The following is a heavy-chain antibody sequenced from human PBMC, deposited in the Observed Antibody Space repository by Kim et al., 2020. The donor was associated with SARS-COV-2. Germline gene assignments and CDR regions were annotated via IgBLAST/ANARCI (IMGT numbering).Heavy chain of an antibody. CDR2: INTKTGDS. CDR3: ARAADFTSGPGWYFDL. CDR1: GYSFTSYA. Sequence: ASVKVSCKASGYSFTSYAVNWVRQAPGQGLQWMGWINTKTGDSRYAQDFTGRFVFSLDTTVGMTYLQISSLRVEDNGVYYCARAADFTSGPGWYFDLWGRGTLVTVSS. V-gene: IGHV7-4-1*04. J-gene: IGHJ2*01. D-gene: IGHD6-19*01.